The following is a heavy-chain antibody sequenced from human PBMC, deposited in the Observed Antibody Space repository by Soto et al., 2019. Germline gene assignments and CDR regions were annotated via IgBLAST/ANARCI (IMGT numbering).Heavy chain of an antibody. CDR3: ARDIGPNDDGDYVGAFDI. D-gene: IGHD4-17*01. V-gene: IGHV3-9*01. J-gene: IGHJ3*02. CDR1: GFTFDDYA. CDR2: ISWNSGSI. Sequence: EVQLVESGGGLVQPGRSLRLSCAASGFTFDDYAMHWVRQAPGKGLEWVSGISWNSGSIGYADSVKGRFTISRANAKDSLYLYMHRLRAEAAASYYCARDIGPNDDGDYVGAFDIWGQGTMVTVSS.